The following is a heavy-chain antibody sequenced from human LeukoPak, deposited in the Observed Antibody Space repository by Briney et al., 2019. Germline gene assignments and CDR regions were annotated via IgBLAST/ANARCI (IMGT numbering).Heavy chain of an antibody. V-gene: IGHV3-74*01. D-gene: IGHD2-15*01. CDR1: GFTFSSYW. J-gene: IGHJ4*02. CDR3: ARASSGGSHDY. CDR2: INSDGSST. Sequence: GGSLSLSCAASGFTFSSYWMHWVRQAPGKGLVWVSRINSDGSSTSYADSVKGRFTISRDNAKNTLYLQMNSLRAEDTAVYYCARASSGGSHDYWGQGTLVTVSS.